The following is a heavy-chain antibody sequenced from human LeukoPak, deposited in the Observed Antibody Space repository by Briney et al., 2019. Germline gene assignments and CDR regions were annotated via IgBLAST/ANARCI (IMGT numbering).Heavy chain of an antibody. V-gene: IGHV1-69*05. Sequence: SVKVSCKASGGTFSSYAISWVRQAPGQGLEWTGGIIPIFGTANYAQKFQGRVTITTDESTSTAYMELSSLRSEDTAVYYCATQGITGTTQRVNDAFDIWGQGTMVTVSS. CDR3: ATQGITGTTQRVNDAFDI. D-gene: IGHD1-7*01. J-gene: IGHJ3*02. CDR1: GGTFSSYA. CDR2: IIPIFGTA.